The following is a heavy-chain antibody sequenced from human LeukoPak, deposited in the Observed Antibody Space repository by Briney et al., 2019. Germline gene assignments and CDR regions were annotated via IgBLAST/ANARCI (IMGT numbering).Heavy chain of an antibody. D-gene: IGHD3-22*01. V-gene: IGHV1-18*01. CDR3: ARVNYYDSSGPTKRWFDP. CDR2: ISAYNGNT. J-gene: IGHJ5*02. Sequence: ASVKVSCKASGYTFTSYGISWVRQAPGQGLEWMGWISAYNGNTNYAQKLQGRVTMTTDTSTSTAYMELRSLRSEDTAVYYCARVNYYDSSGPTKRWFDPWGQGTLVTVSS. CDR1: GYTFTSYG.